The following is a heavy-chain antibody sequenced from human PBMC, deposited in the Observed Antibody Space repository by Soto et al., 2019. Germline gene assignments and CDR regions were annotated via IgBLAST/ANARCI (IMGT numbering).Heavy chain of an antibody. Sequence: PSAPLSLTCTVSGGSISNADYYWSWVRQPPGKGLEWIGYIYYSGSSFFNPSLKSRVTMSKDTSKNQFSLRLTSVTAADTAVYFCARSVAVPGAHIDYWGQGTQVTVSS. V-gene: IGHV4-30-4*01. D-gene: IGHD6-19*01. J-gene: IGHJ4*02. CDR2: IYYSGSS. CDR3: ARSVAVPGAHIDY. CDR1: GGSISNADYY.